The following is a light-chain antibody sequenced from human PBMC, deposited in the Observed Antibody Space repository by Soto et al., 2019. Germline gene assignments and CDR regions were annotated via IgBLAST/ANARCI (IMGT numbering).Light chain of an antibody. Sequence: QSVLTQPPSASGTPGQRVTISCSGSSSNIGSNIVDWYQHLPGTTPKLLIYSHNQRPSGVPDRFSGSKSGTSASLAISGLQSEDEADYYCASWDDSLKGWVFGGGTKVTVL. CDR2: SHN. CDR1: SSNIGSNI. V-gene: IGLV1-44*01. CDR3: ASWDDSLKGWV. J-gene: IGLJ3*02.